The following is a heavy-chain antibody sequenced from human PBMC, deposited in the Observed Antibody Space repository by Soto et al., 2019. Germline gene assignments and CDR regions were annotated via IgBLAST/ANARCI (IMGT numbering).Heavy chain of an antibody. CDR2: ISYDGSNK. D-gene: IGHD6-19*01. J-gene: IGHJ6*02. Sequence: SLRLSCAASGFTFSSYAMHWVRQAPGKGLEWVAVISYDGSNKYYADSVKGRFTISRDNSKNTLYLQMNSLRAEDTAVYYCAREGLGDSSGWYTANYYYYGMDVWGQGTTVTVSS. V-gene: IGHV3-30-3*01. CDR1: GFTFSSYA. CDR3: AREGLGDSSGWYTANYYYYGMDV.